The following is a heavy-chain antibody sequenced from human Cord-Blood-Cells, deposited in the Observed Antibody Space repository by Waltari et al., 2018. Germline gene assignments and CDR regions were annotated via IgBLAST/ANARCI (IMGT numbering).Heavy chain of an antibody. Sequence: QVQLVESGGGVVQPWRSLRLSCAASGFTFSSYGMHWVRQAPGKGLEWVAVIWYDGSNKYYADSVKGRFTISRDNSKNTLYLQMNSLRAEDTAMYYCAKDLGRKAGSYYRGFDYWGQGTLVTVSS. CDR3: AKDLGRKAGSYYRGFDY. CDR2: IWYDGSNK. D-gene: IGHD3-10*01. CDR1: GFTFSSYG. J-gene: IGHJ4*02. V-gene: IGHV3-30*18.